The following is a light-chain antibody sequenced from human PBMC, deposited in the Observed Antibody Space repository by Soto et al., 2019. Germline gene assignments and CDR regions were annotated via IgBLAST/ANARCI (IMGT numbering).Light chain of an antibody. V-gene: IGKV3-20*01. CDR1: QSVSSSY. J-gene: IGKJ4*01. CDR2: GAS. CDR3: QQYGSSPLT. Sequence: EIVLTQSPGTLSLSPGERATLSCRASQSVSSSYLAWYQQKPGQAPRLLICGASSRAPGIPDRLSGSGSGTDFTLAIGRLEPEGFAVYYCQQYGSSPLTFGGGTKVEIK.